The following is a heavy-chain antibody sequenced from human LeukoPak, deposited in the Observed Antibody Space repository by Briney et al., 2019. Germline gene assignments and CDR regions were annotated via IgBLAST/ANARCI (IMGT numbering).Heavy chain of an antibody. D-gene: IGHD3-10*01. V-gene: IGHV1-8*01. CDR1: GYTFTSYD. Sequence: ASVKVSCKASGYTFTSYDINWVRQATGQGLEWMGWMNPNSGNTGYAQKFQGRVTMTRNTSISTAYMELSSLRSEDTAVYYCAIVRATRVRGAQYYFDYWGQGTLVTVSS. CDR3: AIVRATRVRGAQYYFDY. J-gene: IGHJ4*02. CDR2: MNPNSGNT.